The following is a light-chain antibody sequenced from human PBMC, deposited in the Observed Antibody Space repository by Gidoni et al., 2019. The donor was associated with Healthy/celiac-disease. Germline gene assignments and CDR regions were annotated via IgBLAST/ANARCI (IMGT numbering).Light chain of an antibody. Sequence: EIVLTQSPGTLSLSPGERATLSCRARQSVRSSYLAWYQQKPGQAPRLLIYGASSRATGIPDRFSGSGSGTDFTLTISRLEPEDFAVYYCQQYGSSPPWTFGQGTKVEIK. J-gene: IGKJ1*01. CDR2: GAS. CDR3: QQYGSSPPWT. CDR1: QSVRSSY. V-gene: IGKV3-20*01.